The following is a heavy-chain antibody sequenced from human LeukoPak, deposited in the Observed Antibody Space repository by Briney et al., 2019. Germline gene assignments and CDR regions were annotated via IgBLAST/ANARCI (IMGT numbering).Heavy chain of an antibody. CDR3: TTGQGTHDAFDI. D-gene: IGHD1-1*01. CDR2: IRSKAYGGTT. V-gene: IGHV3-49*04. CDR1: GFTFGDYA. J-gene: IGHJ3*02. Sequence: PGGSLRLSCTASGFTFGDYAMSWVRQAPGKGLEWVGFIRSKAYGGTTEYAAPVKGRFTISRNDSKNTLYLQMNSLKTEDTAVYYCTTGQGTHDAFDIWGQGTMVTVSS.